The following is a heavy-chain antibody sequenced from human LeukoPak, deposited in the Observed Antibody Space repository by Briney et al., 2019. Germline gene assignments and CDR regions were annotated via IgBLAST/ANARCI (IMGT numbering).Heavy chain of an antibody. Sequence: PGGSLRLSCAASGFTFSSYSMNWVRQAPGKGLEWVSSISSSSSYIYYADSVKGRFTISRDNAKNSLYLQMNSLRAEDTAVYYCASPVVVAAGFEYWGQETLVTVSS. CDR2: ISSSSSYI. CDR1: GFTFSSYS. D-gene: IGHD2-15*01. J-gene: IGHJ4*02. CDR3: ASPVVVAAGFEY. V-gene: IGHV3-21*01.